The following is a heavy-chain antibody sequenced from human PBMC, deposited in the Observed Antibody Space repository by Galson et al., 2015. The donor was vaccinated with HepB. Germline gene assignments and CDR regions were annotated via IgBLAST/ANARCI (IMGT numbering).Heavy chain of an antibody. CDR1: GFTFSNYW. V-gene: IGHV3-7*01. D-gene: IGHD6-13*01. J-gene: IGHJ5*02. CDR3: ARELPSYSSSPGWFDP. CDR2: IKQGGSGK. Sequence: SLRLSCAASGFTFSNYWMSWVRQAPGKGLEWVANIKQGGSGKYYVDSVKGRFTISRDNAKNSLYLQMNSLRAEDTAVYYCARELPSYSSSPGWFDPRGQGTLVTVSS.